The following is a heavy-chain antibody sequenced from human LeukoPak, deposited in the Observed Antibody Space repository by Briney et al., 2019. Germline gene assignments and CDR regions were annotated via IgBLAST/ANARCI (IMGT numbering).Heavy chain of an antibody. J-gene: IGHJ4*02. Sequence: GGSLRLSCGACGFTLSDYYIDWLRQAPGKGRAWVVRTRNKANSYSTGYVASVKGRFTISRDDSKNSLYLQMTSLKTEDTAVYYCTRVRAAAGHYFDYWGQGTLVTVSS. CDR3: TRVRAAAGHYFDY. V-gene: IGHV3-72*01. CDR1: GFTLSDYY. CDR2: TRNKANSYST. D-gene: IGHD6-13*01.